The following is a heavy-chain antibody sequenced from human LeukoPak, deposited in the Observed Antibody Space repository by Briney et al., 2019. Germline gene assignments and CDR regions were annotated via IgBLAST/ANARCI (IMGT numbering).Heavy chain of an antibody. J-gene: IGHJ3*02. Sequence: SETLSLTCTVSGGSISSGSYYWSWIRQPAGKGLEWIGRIYTSGSTNYNPSLKSRVTISVDTSKNQFSLKLSSVTAADTAVYYCARSRIGSIAEVGARAFDIWGQGTMVTVSS. V-gene: IGHV4-61*02. CDR2: IYTSGST. CDR3: ARSRIGSIAEVGARAFDI. CDR1: GGSISSGSYY. D-gene: IGHD1-26*01.